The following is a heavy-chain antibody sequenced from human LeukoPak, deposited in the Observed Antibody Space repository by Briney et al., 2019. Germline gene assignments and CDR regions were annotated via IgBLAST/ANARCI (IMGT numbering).Heavy chain of an antibody. D-gene: IGHD3-10*01. CDR2: INPADSDA. CDR1: GYNFAHFW. Sequence: GESLKISRKGSGYNFAHFWIAGVRQMPGKGPENIWIINPADSDARYNPSCQGQVTISADKSISTAYLQWSSLKASDSAIYYCARPGYYGAGIFDYWGQGTQVTVSS. CDR3: ARPGYYGAGIFDY. J-gene: IGHJ4*02. V-gene: IGHV5-51*01.